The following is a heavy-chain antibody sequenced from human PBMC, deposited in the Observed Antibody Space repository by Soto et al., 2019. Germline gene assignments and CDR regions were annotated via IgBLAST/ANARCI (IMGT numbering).Heavy chain of an antibody. J-gene: IGHJ6*03. V-gene: IGHV3-23*01. D-gene: IGHD2-15*01. CDR2: ISGSGGST. CDR1: GFTFSSYA. CDR3: ARDPLAYGSGGSCYYYYYMDV. Sequence: EVQLLDSGGSLVQPGGSLRLSCTASGFTFSSYAMSWVRQAPGKGLEWVSAISGSGGSTYYADSGKGRFTDSRDNSENTLYLQMESLRVEDTALYYCARDPLAYGSGGSCYYYYYMDVWGIGTTVTVSS.